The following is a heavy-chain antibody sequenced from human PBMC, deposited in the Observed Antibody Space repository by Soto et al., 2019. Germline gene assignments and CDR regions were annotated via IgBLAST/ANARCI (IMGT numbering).Heavy chain of an antibody. Sequence: QVQLVQSVAEVKKPGSSVKVSCKSSGGTFSTYTISWVRQAPGQGLEWMGGIIPMFGTGNYAQKFQGRVSITAEESTNTAYMELGSLGSEDTAVYYCARRYCIRPSCLYYGLAVWGQGTPVTVSS. J-gene: IGHJ6*02. CDR1: GGTFSTYT. CDR2: IIPMFGTG. D-gene: IGHD2-2*01. CDR3: ARRYCIRPSCLYYGLAV. V-gene: IGHV1-69*12.